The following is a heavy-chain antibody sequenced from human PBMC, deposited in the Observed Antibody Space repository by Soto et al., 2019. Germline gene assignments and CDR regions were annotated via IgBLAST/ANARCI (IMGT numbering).Heavy chain of an antibody. Sequence: QVQLVESGGGVVQPGRSLRLSCAASGFTFSSYGMHWVRQAPGKGLEWVAVIWYDGSNKYYADSVKGRFTISRDNSKNTLYLQMNSLRAEDTAVYYCARDFGGVSAARLEPGDHWGQGTLVTVSS. J-gene: IGHJ4*02. D-gene: IGHD3-3*01. CDR2: IWYDGSNK. CDR3: ARDFGGVSAARLEPGDH. CDR1: GFTFSSYG. V-gene: IGHV3-33*01.